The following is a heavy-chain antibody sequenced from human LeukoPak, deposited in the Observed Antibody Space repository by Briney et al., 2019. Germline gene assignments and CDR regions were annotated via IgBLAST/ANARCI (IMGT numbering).Heavy chain of an antibody. V-gene: IGHV3-30-3*01. CDR1: GFIFSNYA. CDR3: AKDGSYDFWSGYYPTLGY. Sequence: GGSLRLSCAASGFIFSNYAMHWVRQAPGKGLEWVAVISYDGSNKYYADSVKGRFTISRDNSKNTLYLQMNSLRAEDTAVYYCAKDGSYDFWSGYYPTLGYWGQGTLVTVSS. CDR2: ISYDGSNK. D-gene: IGHD3-3*01. J-gene: IGHJ4*02.